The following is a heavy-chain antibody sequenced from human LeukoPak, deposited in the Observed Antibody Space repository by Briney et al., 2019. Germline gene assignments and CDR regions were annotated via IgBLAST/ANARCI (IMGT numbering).Heavy chain of an antibody. CDR1: GGTFSSYA. V-gene: IGHV1-69*01. D-gene: IGHD3-22*01. J-gene: IGHJ4*02. CDR2: IIPIFGTA. Sequence: ASVKVSCKASGGTFSSYAISWVRQAPGQGLEWMGGIIPIFGTANYAQEFQGRVTITADESTSTAYMELSSLRSEDTAVYYCASRYYDLEDYWGQGTLVTVSS. CDR3: ASRYYDLEDY.